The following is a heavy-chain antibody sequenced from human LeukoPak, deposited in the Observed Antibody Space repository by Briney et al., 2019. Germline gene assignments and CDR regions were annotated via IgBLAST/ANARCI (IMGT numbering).Heavy chain of an antibody. CDR3: ARDRIDSYGLDY. J-gene: IGHJ4*02. D-gene: IGHD5-18*01. Sequence: PGGSLRLSCAASGFTFSSYSMNWVRQAPGKGLEWVSSISSSSSYIYYADTVKGRFTISRDNAKNSLYLQMNSLRAEDTAVYYCARDRIDSYGLDYWGQGTLVTVSS. CDR2: ISSSSSYI. CDR1: GFTFSSYS. V-gene: IGHV3-21*01.